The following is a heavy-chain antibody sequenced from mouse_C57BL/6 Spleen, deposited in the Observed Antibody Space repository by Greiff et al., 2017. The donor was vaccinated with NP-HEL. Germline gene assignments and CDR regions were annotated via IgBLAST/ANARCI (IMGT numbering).Heavy chain of an antibody. V-gene: IGHV1-69*01. CDR3: AKNLYYSSSPWYFDV. Sequence: QVQLQQPGAELVMPGASVKLSCKASGYTFTSYWMHWVKQRPGQGLEWIGEIDPSDSYTNYNQKFKGKSTLTVDKSSSTAYMQLSSLTSEDSAVYYCAKNLYYSSSPWYFDVWGTGTTVTVSS. D-gene: IGHD1-1*01. CDR1: GYTFTSYW. J-gene: IGHJ1*03. CDR2: IDPSDSYT.